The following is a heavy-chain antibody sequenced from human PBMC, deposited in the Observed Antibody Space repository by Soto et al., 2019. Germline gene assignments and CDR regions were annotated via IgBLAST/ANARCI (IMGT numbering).Heavy chain of an antibody. Sequence: SETLSLTCTVSGGSISSGGYYWSWIRQHPGKGLEWIGYIYYSGSTYYNPSLKSRVTISVDTSKNQFSLKLSSVTAADTAVYYCARVGGESSSPHGDWFDPWGQGTLVTVSS. D-gene: IGHD6-6*01. V-gene: IGHV4-31*03. CDR1: GGSISSGGYY. CDR2: IYYSGST. CDR3: ARVGGESSSPHGDWFDP. J-gene: IGHJ5*02.